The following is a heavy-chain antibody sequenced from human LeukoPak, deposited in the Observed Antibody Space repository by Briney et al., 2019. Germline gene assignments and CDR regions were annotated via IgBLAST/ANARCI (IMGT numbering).Heavy chain of an antibody. Sequence: GASVKVSCKSSGYMFTSHGIHWLRQAPGQGLEWMGGIIPIFGTANYAQKFQGRVTITADKSTSTAYMELSSLRSEDTAVYYCARDLSLEQQLVLWGQGTLVTVSS. V-gene: IGHV1-69*06. CDR3: ARDLSLEQQLVL. J-gene: IGHJ4*02. D-gene: IGHD6-13*01. CDR1: GYMFTSHG. CDR2: IIPIFGTA.